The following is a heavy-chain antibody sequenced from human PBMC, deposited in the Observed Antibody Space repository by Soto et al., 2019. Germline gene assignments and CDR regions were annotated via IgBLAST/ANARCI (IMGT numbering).Heavy chain of an antibody. CDR3: ARDTGSGTFDY. CDR1: GFTFSSYA. Sequence: GGALRLSCAASGFTFSSYAMHWVRQAPGKGLEWVAVISYDGSNKYYADSVKGRVTISRDNSKNTLYLQMNSLRAEDTAVYYCARDTGSGTFDYWGQGTLVTVSS. J-gene: IGHJ4*02. D-gene: IGHD4-17*01. V-gene: IGHV3-30-3*01. CDR2: ISYDGSNK.